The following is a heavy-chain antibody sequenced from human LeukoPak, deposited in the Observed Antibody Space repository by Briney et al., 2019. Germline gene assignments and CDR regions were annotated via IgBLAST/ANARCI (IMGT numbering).Heavy chain of an antibody. CDR2: VDPEDGET. CDR1: GYTFTDYY. J-gene: IGHJ5*02. CDR3: ATTMVRGVIRFDP. Sequence: ATVTISCKVSGYTFTDYYMHGVQQAPGKGLEWMGLVDPEDGETIYAEKFQGRVTITADTTTDTACMELSSLRSEDTAVYYCATTMVRGVIRFDPWGQGTLVTVSS. V-gene: IGHV1-69-2*01. D-gene: IGHD3-10*01.